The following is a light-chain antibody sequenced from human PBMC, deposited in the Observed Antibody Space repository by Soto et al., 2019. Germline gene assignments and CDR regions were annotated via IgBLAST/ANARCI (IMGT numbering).Light chain of an antibody. CDR2: EGS. J-gene: IGLJ1*01. V-gene: IGLV2-23*01. Sequence: QSALTQPASVSGSPGQSITLSCTGTSSDIGSYSFVSWYQQHPGKAPRLIIYEGSKRPSGVSNRFSASRSGNTASLTISGLQPEDEADYYCCSYAFSSTYVFGTGTKLTVL. CDR3: CSYAFSSTYV. CDR1: SSDIGSYSF.